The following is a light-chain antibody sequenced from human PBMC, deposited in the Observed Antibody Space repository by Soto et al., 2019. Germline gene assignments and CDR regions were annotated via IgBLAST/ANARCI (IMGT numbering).Light chain of an antibody. CDR3: LPHNSYPQT. Sequence: DMHVTQSPSARSSPFGDRVSSTFVASQGISNYLAWFQQKPGKVXKRLIYAAYSLQSGVTSRFSGSGSGTEFTLTITSLQPEDFATYYCLPHNSYPQTVGPGTQVEIK. V-gene: IGKV1-17*03. J-gene: IGKJ1*01. CDR1: QGISNY. CDR2: AAY.